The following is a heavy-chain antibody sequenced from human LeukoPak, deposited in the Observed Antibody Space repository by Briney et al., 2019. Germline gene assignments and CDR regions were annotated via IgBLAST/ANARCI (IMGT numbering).Heavy chain of an antibody. CDR3: ARYQLPVRYFDF. D-gene: IGHD2-2*01. Sequence: GGSLRLSCAASGFTFSDHYMDWIRQAPGKGLVWVARFRNKANSYTTEYAASVEGIFTISRDDSKNSLYLRMNCLKTEDTAAYYCARYQLPVRYFDFWGQGSLVTVSS. CDR1: GFTFSDHY. CDR2: FRNKANSYTT. V-gene: IGHV3-72*01. J-gene: IGHJ4*02.